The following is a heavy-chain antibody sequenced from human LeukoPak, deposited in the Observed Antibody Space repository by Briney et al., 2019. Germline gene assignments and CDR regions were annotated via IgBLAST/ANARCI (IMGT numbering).Heavy chain of an antibody. V-gene: IGHV3-66*02. CDR1: GFTVSSNY. CDR2: IYSGGST. Sequence: GGSLRLSCAASGFTVSSNYMSWVRQAPGKGLEWVSVIYSGGSTYYAASVKGRFTISRDNSKNTLYLQMNSLRAEDTAVYYCARVGLPGSRGSLYFFYWGERALVTVSS. CDR3: ARVGLPGSRGSLYFFY. J-gene: IGHJ4*02. D-gene: IGHD2-15*01.